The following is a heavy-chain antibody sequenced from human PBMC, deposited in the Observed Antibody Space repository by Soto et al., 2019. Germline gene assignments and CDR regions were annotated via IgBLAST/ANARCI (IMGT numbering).Heavy chain of an antibody. Sequence: VRLVQSGAEVKKPGASVKVSCKASGYTFANYAITWVRQAPGQGLEWMGWISAYNGATNYAQKLQGRVTMTTDTSTSTAYMELRSLGSDDRAVHYCARGGGLSVHGMDVWGQGTTVTVSS. V-gene: IGHV1-18*01. CDR1: GYTFANYA. J-gene: IGHJ6*02. CDR3: ARGGGLSVHGMDV. CDR2: ISAYNGAT. D-gene: IGHD3-16*01.